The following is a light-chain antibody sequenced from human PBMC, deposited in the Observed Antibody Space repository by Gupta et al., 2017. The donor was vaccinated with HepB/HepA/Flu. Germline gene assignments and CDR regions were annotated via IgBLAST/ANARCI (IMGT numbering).Light chain of an antibody. Sequence: SAAPGQKVTISCSGSSSNIGNNYVSWYQQLPGTAPKLLIYDNNKRPSGIPDRFSGSKSGTSATLGITGLQTGDEADYYCGTWGSSLSAVVFGGGTKLTVL. CDR3: GTWGSSLSAVV. J-gene: IGLJ2*01. CDR1: SSNIGNNY. CDR2: DNN. V-gene: IGLV1-51*01.